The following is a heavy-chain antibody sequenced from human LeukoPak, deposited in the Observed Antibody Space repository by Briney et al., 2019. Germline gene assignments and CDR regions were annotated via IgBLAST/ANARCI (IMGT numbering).Heavy chain of an antibody. CDR2: MYSSGTT. J-gene: IGHJ4*02. Sequence: SETLSLTCTVSGDSISSYYWSWIRQPAGKGLEWIGHMYSSGTTHYSPSLKSRITMSVDTSKNQFSLRLSSVTAADTAVYYCAREGGSYRSFDYWGQGTLVTVSS. D-gene: IGHD1-26*01. CDR3: AREGGSYRSFDY. V-gene: IGHV4-4*07. CDR1: GDSISSYY.